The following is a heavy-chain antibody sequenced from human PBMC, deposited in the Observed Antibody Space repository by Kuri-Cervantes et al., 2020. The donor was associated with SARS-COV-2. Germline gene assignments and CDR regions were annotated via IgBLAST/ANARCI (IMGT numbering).Heavy chain of an antibody. CDR1: GRPFKDQND. V-gene: IGHV4-34*01. D-gene: IGHD2/OR15-2a*01. J-gene: IGHJ5*02. CDR3: ARGTNIGAGARFSRCSSWFDP. CDR2: ISNSGDT. Sequence: GSLRLSCAAYGRPFKDQNDRTWTRQPPGKDLEWIGEISNSGDTTYNPSLKSRVTVSVDTSKKAFSLSLTSLTAADTAVYFCARGTNIGAGARFSRCSSWFDPWGQGTLVTVSS.